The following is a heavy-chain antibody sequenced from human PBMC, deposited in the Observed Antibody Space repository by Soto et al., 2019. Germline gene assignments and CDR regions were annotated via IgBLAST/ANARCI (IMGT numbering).Heavy chain of an antibody. V-gene: IGHV4-4*02. CDR1: GASISSTTSHNW. J-gene: IGHJ4*02. Sequence: QVHLQESGPGLVRPSGTLSLTCAVSGASISSTTSHNWWSWVRQPPGKGLEWIGEIYHSGSTNYNPSLKSRVTMSVAKSTNHFSLALTSVTASHPLVYSCLRMVAATPFDFWGQGTLVTVSS. D-gene: IGHD2-15*01. CDR2: IYHSGST. CDR3: LRMVAATPFDF.